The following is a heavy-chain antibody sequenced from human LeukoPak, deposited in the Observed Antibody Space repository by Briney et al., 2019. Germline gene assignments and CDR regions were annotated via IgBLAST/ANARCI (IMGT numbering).Heavy chain of an antibody. Sequence: PGGSLRLSCTASGFTFGDYAMSWVRQAPGKGLEWVGFIRSKAYGGTTEYAASVKGRFTISRDDSKSIAYLQMSSLKTEDTAVYYCTRADYDSSGYYNYWGQGTLVTVSS. D-gene: IGHD3-22*01. CDR1: GFTFGDYA. V-gene: IGHV3-49*04. CDR3: TRADYDSSGYYNY. J-gene: IGHJ4*01. CDR2: IRSKAYGGTT.